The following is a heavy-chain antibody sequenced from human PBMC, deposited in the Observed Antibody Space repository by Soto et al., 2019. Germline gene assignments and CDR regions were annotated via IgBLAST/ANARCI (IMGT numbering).Heavy chain of an antibody. V-gene: IGHV3-33*01. CDR3: AGDFGYSYGFDY. Sequence: QVQLVESGGGVVQPGRSLRLSCAASGFTFSSYGMHWVRQAPGKGLEWVAVIWYDGSNKYYADSVKGRFTIPRDNSKKPMYMHMNSLRAEDTAVYCCAGDFGYSYGFDYWGQGTLVTVSS. CDR2: IWYDGSNK. D-gene: IGHD5-18*01. CDR1: GFTFSSYG. J-gene: IGHJ4*02.